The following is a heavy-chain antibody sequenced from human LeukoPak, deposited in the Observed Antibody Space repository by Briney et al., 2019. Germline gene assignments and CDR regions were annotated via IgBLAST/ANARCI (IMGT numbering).Heavy chain of an antibody. V-gene: IGHV3-21*06. D-gene: IGHD3-3*01. Sequence: SGGSLRLSCAASGFTFSSHGMNWVRQAPGKGLEWVSSISSLSSYIYDADSVKGRFTISRDNAKNSLYLQMNSLRAEDTAVYYCTKVNNDLNGMDVWGQGTTVTVSS. CDR1: GFTFSSHG. CDR2: ISSLSSYI. J-gene: IGHJ6*02. CDR3: TKVNNDLNGMDV.